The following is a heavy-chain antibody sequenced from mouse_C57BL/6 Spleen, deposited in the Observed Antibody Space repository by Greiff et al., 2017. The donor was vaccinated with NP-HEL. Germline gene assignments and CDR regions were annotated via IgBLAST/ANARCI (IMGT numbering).Heavy chain of an antibody. CDR1: GYSITSGYY. D-gene: IGHD2-3*01. CDR2: ISYDGSN. CDR3: ASDGYYGYAMDY. V-gene: IGHV3-6*01. Sequence: DVQLQESGPGLVKPSQSLSLTCSVTGYSITSGYYWNWIRQFPGNKLEWMGYISYDGSNNYNPSLKNRISITRDTSKNQFFLKLNSVTTEDTATYYCASDGYYGYAMDYWGQGTSVTVSS. J-gene: IGHJ4*01.